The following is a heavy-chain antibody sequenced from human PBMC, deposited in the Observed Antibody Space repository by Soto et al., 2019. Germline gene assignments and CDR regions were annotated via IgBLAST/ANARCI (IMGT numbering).Heavy chain of an antibody. V-gene: IGHV3-30*18. CDR2: ILYDGSKE. J-gene: IGHJ4*02. D-gene: IGHD2-21*01. CDR1: GFSFNTYV. Sequence: GGSLRLSCTDSGFSFNTYVMGWVRQAPGKGLEWVARILYDGSKEYYADPVKGRFTISRDNSKNTLYLQMDRLRVEDTAVYFCAKGLALMADHWGQGTPVTVSS. CDR3: AKGLALMADH.